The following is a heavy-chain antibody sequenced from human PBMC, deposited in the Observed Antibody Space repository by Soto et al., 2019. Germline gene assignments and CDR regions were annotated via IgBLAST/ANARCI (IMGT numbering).Heavy chain of an antibody. CDR1: GFTYDAYA. Sequence: EVQLVGSGGGLVQPGRSLRLSCAASGFTYDAYAMHWVRQAPGKGLGWVSAISGNSGRTAYADSVKGRFTISRDNAKNSLYLQMNSLRAEDTALYHCAKGRGGSYGGDSFDYWGQGTLVTVSS. CDR3: AKGRGGSYGGDSFDY. J-gene: IGHJ4*02. CDR2: ISGNSGRT. D-gene: IGHD1-26*01. V-gene: IGHV3-9*01.